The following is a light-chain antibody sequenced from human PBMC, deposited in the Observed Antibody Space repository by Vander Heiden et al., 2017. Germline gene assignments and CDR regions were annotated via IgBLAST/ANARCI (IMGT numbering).Light chain of an antibody. V-gene: IGKV3D-15*01. CDR2: GAS. Sequence: VMTQSPATLSVSPGERATLSCRASQSVSGTLAWYQQKPGQTPRLLIYGASTRASGIPARFSGSGSGTEFTLTISSLQSEDFAVYYCQQYNQWPLTFGGGTKLEIK. J-gene: IGKJ4*01. CDR3: QQYNQWPLT. CDR1: QSVSGT.